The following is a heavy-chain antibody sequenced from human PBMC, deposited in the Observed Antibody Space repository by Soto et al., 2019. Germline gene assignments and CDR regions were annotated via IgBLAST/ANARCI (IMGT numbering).Heavy chain of an antibody. Sequence: GGSLRLSCAASGFTFSSYGMHWVRQAPGKGLEWVAVIWYDGSNIYYADSVKGRFTISRDNSKNTLYLQMNSLRAEDTAVYYCARDRSRDITMVRGVIGYWGQGTLVTVSS. CDR2: IWYDGSNI. J-gene: IGHJ4*02. CDR1: GFTFSSYG. D-gene: IGHD3-10*01. CDR3: ARDRSRDITMVRGVIGY. V-gene: IGHV3-33*01.